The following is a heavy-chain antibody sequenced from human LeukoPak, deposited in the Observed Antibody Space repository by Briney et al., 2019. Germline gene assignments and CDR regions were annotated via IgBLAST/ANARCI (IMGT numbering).Heavy chain of an antibody. CDR3: ARDEVAYCGGDCYPPPGY. CDR1: GFTFDDYD. Sequence: TGGSLRLSCAASGFTFDDYDMSWVRQAPGKGLEWVSNINWNGGSTGYADSVKGRFTISRDNAKNSLYLQMNSLRAEDTALYYCARDEVAYCGGDCYPPPGYWGQGTLVTVSS. J-gene: IGHJ4*02. CDR2: INWNGGST. V-gene: IGHV3-20*04. D-gene: IGHD2-21*02.